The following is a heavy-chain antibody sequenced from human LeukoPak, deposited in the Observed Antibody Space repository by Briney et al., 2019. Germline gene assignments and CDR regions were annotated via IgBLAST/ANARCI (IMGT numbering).Heavy chain of an antibody. V-gene: IGHV4-30-2*01. D-gene: IGHD5-18*01. CDR3: AREAPLSASYGFALAFDI. J-gene: IGHJ3*02. CDR2: IYHSGST. CDR1: GGSISSGGYS. Sequence: PSQTLSLTCAVSGGSISSGGYSWSWTRQPPGKGLEWIGYIYHSGSTYYNPSLKSRVTISVDTSKNQFSLKLSSVTAADTAVYYCAREAPLSASYGFALAFDIWGQGTMVTVSS.